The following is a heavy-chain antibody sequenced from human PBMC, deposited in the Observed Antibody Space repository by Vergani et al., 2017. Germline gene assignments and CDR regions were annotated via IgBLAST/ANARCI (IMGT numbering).Heavy chain of an antibody. D-gene: IGHD6-19*01. CDR1: GYTFTSYA. J-gene: IGHJ6*02. CDR2: INTGNGNT. V-gene: IGHV1-3*04. Sequence: QVQLVQSGAEVKKPGASVKVSCKASGYTFTSYAMHWVRQAPGQRLEWMGWINTGNGNTKYSQKFQGRVTITRDTSAGTAYMELSSLRSEDTAVYYCAREYTGEQWLVNYYYYYGMDVWGQGTTVTVSS. CDR3: AREYTGEQWLVNYYYYYGMDV.